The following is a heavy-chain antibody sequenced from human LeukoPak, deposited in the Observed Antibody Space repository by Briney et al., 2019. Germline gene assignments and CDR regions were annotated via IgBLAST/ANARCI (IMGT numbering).Heavy chain of an antibody. V-gene: IGHV3-30*02. J-gene: IGHJ6*02. CDR1: GFTFSSYG. D-gene: IGHD3-3*01. Sequence: GGSLRLSCAASGFTFSSYGMHWVRQAPGKGLEWVAVIWYDGSNKYYADSVKGRFTISRDNSKNTLYLQMNSLRAEDTAVYYCAKDPYYDFWSGYYKDYYYYGMDVWGQGTTVTVSS. CDR2: IWYDGSNK. CDR3: AKDPYYDFWSGYYKDYYYYGMDV.